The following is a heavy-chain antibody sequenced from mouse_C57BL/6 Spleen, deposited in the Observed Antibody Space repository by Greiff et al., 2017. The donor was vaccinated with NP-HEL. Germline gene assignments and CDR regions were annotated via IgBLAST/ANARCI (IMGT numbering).Heavy chain of an antibody. CDR2: IHTNSGST. CDR3: AREPIYYDFGYYAMDY. Sequence: QVQLQQSGAELVKPGASVKLSCKASGYTFTSYWMHWVKQRPGQGLEWIGMIHTNSGSTNYNEKFKSKATLTVDKSSSTAYMQLSSLTSEDSAVYYCAREPIYYDFGYYAMDYWGQGTSVTVSS. D-gene: IGHD2-4*01. V-gene: IGHV1-64*01. CDR1: GYTFTSYW. J-gene: IGHJ4*01.